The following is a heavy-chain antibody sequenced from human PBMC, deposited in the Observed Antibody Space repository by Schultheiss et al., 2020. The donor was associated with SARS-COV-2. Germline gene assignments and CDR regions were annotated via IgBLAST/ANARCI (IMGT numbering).Heavy chain of an antibody. V-gene: IGHV3-23*01. Sequence: GESLKISCAASGFTFSSYGMHWVRQAPGKGLEWVSAISGSGGSTYYADSVKGRFTISRDNSKNTLYLQMNSLRAEDTAVYYCAKYEATAMDYYYYYGMDVWGQGTTVTVSS. CDR3: AKYEATAMDYYYYYGMDV. CDR1: GFTFSSYG. J-gene: IGHJ6*02. D-gene: IGHD5-18*01. CDR2: ISGSGGST.